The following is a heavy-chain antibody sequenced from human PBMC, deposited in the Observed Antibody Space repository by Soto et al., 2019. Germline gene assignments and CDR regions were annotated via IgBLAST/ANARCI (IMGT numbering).Heavy chain of an antibody. CDR3: ARGYSGGYYYAMDV. Sequence: QVQLVPSGAEVKKPGSSVRVSCQASGGTFTTYAFNWVRQAPGQGLEWMGGIIPMYNKPNYAPNFLGRVTISADPSTSTAYMELTTLRSEDTAVYFCARGYSGGYYYAMDVWGQGTTVTVSS. CDR2: IIPMYNKP. V-gene: IGHV1-69*01. D-gene: IGHD4-4*01. CDR1: GGTFTTYA. J-gene: IGHJ6*02.